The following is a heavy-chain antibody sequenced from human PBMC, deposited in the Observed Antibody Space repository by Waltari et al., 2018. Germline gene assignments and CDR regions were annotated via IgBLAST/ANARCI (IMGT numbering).Heavy chain of an antibody. J-gene: IGHJ4*02. V-gene: IGHV5-10-1*03. D-gene: IGHD6-19*01. Sequence: EVQLVQSGAEIKKPGESLRISCQGSGYIFTNHWITWVRQMPGKGLEGMGRFRPSGTYTDYSPSFQGPVTVSADKSISTAYLQWSSLKASDTAIYYCARHAFGNSGWHFFDYWGQGTLVTVSS. CDR2: FRPSGTYT. CDR1: GYIFTNHW. CDR3: ARHAFGNSGWHFFDY.